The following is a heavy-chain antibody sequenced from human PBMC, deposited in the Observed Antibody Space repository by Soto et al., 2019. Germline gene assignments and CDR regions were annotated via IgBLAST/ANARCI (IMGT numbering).Heavy chain of an antibody. J-gene: IGHJ4*02. CDR3: ARAFSIAARPDY. V-gene: IGHV4-59*01. Sequence: SETLSLTCTVSGGSISSYYWSWIRQPPGKGLEWIGYIYYSGSTNYNPSLKSRVTISVDTSKNQLSLKLSSVTAADTAVYYCARAFSIAARPDYWGQGTLVTVSS. CDR1: GGSISSYY. D-gene: IGHD6-6*01. CDR2: IYYSGST.